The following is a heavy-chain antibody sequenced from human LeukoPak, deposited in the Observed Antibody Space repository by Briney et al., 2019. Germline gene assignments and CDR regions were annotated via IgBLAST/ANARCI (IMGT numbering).Heavy chain of an antibody. CDR2: INSDGSST. V-gene: IGHV3-74*01. CDR1: RFTFSSYW. Sequence: GGSLRLSCAASRFTFSSYWMHWVRQAPGKGLVWVSRINSDGSSTSYADSVKGRFTISRDNAKNTLYLQMNSLRAEDTAVYYCARRPKGYYYDSSGFFDYWGQGTLVTVSS. D-gene: IGHD3-22*01. J-gene: IGHJ4*02. CDR3: ARRPKGYYYDSSGFFDY.